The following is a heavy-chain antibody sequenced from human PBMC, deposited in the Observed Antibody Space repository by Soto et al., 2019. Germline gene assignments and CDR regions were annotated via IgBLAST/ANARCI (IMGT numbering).Heavy chain of an antibody. CDR3: AKDLIAVAGTGAFDI. J-gene: IGHJ3*02. D-gene: IGHD6-19*01. V-gene: IGHV3-30*18. Sequence: GGSLRLSCAASGFTFSSYGMHWVRQAPGKGLEWVAVISYDGSNKYYADSVKGRFTISRDNSKNTLYLQMNSLRAEDTAVYYCAKDLIAVAGTGAFDIWGQGTKVTVSS. CDR2: ISYDGSNK. CDR1: GFTFSSYG.